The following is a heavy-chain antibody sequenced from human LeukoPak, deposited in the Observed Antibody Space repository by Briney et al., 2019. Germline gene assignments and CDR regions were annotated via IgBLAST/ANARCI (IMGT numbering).Heavy chain of an antibody. CDR1: GFTFSSYA. CDR3: AREAYCSSTSCSSYYFDY. CDR2: ISYDGSNK. V-gene: IGHV3-30-3*01. J-gene: IGHJ4*02. D-gene: IGHD2-2*01. Sequence: GGSLRLSCAASGFTFSSYAMHWVRQAPDKGLEWVAVISYDGSNKYYADSVKGRFTISRDNSKNTLYLQMNSLRAEDTAVYYCAREAYCSSTSCSSYYFDYWGQGTLVTVSS.